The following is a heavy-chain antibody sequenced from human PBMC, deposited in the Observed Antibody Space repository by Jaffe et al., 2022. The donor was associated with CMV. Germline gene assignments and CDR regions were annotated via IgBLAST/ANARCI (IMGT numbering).Heavy chain of an antibody. CDR2: IYTSGST. V-gene: IGHV4-4*07. D-gene: IGHD6-19*01. CDR3: ARVGSSGPTLIHSIDY. Sequence: QVQLQESGPGLVKPSETLSLTCTVSGGSISSYYWSWIRQPAGKGLEWIGRIYTSGSTNYNPSLKSRVTMSVDTSKNQFSLKLSSVTAADTAVYYCARVGSSGPTLIHSIDYWGQGTLVTVSS. J-gene: IGHJ4*02. CDR1: GGSISSYY.